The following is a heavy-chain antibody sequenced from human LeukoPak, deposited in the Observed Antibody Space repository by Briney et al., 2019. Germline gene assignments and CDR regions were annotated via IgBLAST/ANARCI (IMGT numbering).Heavy chain of an antibody. V-gene: IGHV1-18*01. CDR2: ISAYNGNT. CDR1: GYTFTSYG. D-gene: IGHD4-17*01. CDR3: ASSTDDYGDYTSDAFDI. Sequence: VASVKVSCKASGYTFTSYGISWVRQAPGQGLEWMGWISAYNGNTNYAQKLQGRVTMTTDTSTSTAYMELRSLRSDDTAVYYCASSTDDYGDYTSDAFDIWGQGTMVTVSS. J-gene: IGHJ3*02.